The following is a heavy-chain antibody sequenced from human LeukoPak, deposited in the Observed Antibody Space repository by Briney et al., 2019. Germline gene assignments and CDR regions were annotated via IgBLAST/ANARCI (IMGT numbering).Heavy chain of an antibody. CDR2: ISSSSSYI. CDR3: ARDFFVIVGFGVVIPQTPPDAFDI. J-gene: IGHJ3*02. V-gene: IGHV3-21*01. Sequence: PGGSLRLSCAASGFTFSSYSMNWVRQAPGKGLEWVSSISSSSSYIYYADSVKGRFTISRDNAKNSLYLQMNSLRAEDTAVYYCARDFFVIVGFGVVIPQTPPDAFDIWGQGTMVTVSS. CDR1: GFTFSSYS. D-gene: IGHD3-3*01.